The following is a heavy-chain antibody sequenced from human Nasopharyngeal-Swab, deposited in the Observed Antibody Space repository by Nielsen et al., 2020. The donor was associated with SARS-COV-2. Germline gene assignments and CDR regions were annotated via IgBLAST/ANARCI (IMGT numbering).Heavy chain of an antibody. Sequence: SETLSLTCTVSGGSISSYYWSWIRQPPGKGLEWIGYIYYSGSTNYNPSLKSRVTISVDTSKNQFSLKLSSVTAADTAVYYCARVADCSSTSCYTGEVDYWGQEPWSPSPQ. V-gene: IGHV4-59*01. D-gene: IGHD2-2*02. CDR1: GGSISSYY. CDR3: ARVADCSSTSCYTGEVDY. CDR2: IYYSGST. J-gene: IGHJ4*01.